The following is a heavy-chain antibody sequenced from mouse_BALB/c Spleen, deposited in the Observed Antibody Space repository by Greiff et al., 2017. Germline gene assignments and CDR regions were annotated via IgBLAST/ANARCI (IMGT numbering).Heavy chain of an antibody. Sequence: VQVVESGAELARPGASVKMSCKASGYTFTSYTMHWVKQRPGQGLEWIGYINPSSGYTNYNQKFKDKATLTADKSSSTAYMQLSSLTSEDSAVYYCARSRGNYPHWYFDVWGAGTTVTVSS. CDR2: INPSSGYT. CDR3: ARSRGNYPHWYFDV. J-gene: IGHJ1*01. CDR1: GYTFTSYT. D-gene: IGHD2-1*01. V-gene: IGHV1-4*01.